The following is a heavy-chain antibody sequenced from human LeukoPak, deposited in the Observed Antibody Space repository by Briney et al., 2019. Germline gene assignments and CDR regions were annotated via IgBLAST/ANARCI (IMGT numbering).Heavy chain of an antibody. CDR2: IYYSGST. D-gene: IGHD5-12*01. CDR1: GGSISSYY. V-gene: IGHV4-59*01. J-gene: IGHJ3*02. CDR3: ARASDIVATLDAFDI. Sequence: SETLSLTCTVSGGSISSYYWSWIRQPPGKGLEWIGYIYYSGSTNYNPSLKNRGTISVDTSKNQFSLKLSSVTAADTAVYYCARASDIVATLDAFDIWGQGTMVTVSS.